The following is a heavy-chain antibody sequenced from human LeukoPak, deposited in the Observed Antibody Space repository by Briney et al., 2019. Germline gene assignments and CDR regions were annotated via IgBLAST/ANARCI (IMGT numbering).Heavy chain of an antibody. CDR2: ISGSGGST. CDR1: RFTFSSYT. CDR3: ARSGEVLSGWGYFDY. Sequence: GGSLRLSCAASRFTFSSYTMNWVRQAPGKGLEWVSGISGSGGSTYYTASVKGRFTISRDNSKNTLYLQMNSLRAEDTAVYYCARSGEVLSGWGYFDYWGQGTLVTVSS. V-gene: IGHV3-23*01. D-gene: IGHD1-26*01. J-gene: IGHJ4*02.